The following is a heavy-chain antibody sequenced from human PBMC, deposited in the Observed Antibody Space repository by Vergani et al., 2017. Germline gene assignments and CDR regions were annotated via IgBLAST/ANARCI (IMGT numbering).Heavy chain of an antibody. Sequence: QVQLEESGGGVVQPGRSLRLSCAGSGFTLSSHAMHWVRQAPGKGLEWVAFIWYDGSKEYYADSVKGRFTISRDNSKNTLYLQMNNLRAADTAVYYCARYIVVVVAASYFDYWGQGTLVTVSS. D-gene: IGHD2-15*01. CDR3: ARYIVVVVAASYFDY. CDR2: IWYDGSKE. V-gene: IGHV3-33*01. J-gene: IGHJ4*02. CDR1: GFTLSSHA.